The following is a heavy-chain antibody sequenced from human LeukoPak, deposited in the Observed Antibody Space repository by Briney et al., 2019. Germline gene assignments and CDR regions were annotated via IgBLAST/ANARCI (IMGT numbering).Heavy chain of an antibody. CDR2: IYTSGST. Sequence: SETLSLTCTVSGGSISSYYWSWIRQPAGKGLEWIGRIYTSGSTNYNPSLKSRVTMSVDTSKNQFSLKLSSVTAADTAVYYCAGVPHYYGSGSYSYQDAFDIWGQGTMVTVSS. J-gene: IGHJ3*02. CDR3: AGVPHYYGSGSYSYQDAFDI. V-gene: IGHV4-4*07. CDR1: GGSISSYY. D-gene: IGHD3-10*01.